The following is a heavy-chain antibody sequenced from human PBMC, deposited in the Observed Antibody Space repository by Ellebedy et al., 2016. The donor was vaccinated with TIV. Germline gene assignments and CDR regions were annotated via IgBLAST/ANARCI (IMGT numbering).Heavy chain of an antibody. Sequence: GESLKISCAASGFTVSSKFMHWVRQAPGKGLEWISVIFSGGVTYYADSVKGRFTISIDTSQNTLYLQMNNLQGEDTAVYYCARAAYSSGSSEDYWGQGTLVTVSS. V-gene: IGHV3-66*01. D-gene: IGHD6-19*01. CDR2: IFSGGVT. CDR1: GFTVSSKF. CDR3: ARAAYSSGSSEDY. J-gene: IGHJ4*02.